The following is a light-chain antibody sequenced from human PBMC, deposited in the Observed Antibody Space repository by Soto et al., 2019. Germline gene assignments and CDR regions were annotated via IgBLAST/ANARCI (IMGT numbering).Light chain of an antibody. CDR3: QSYDRGSRV. V-gene: IGLV6-57*04. J-gene: IGLJ3*02. Sequence: NFMLTQPHSVSESPGKTVTISCTRSGGSIASYYMQWYQQRPGSAPTTVIFEDSQRPSGVPDRFSGSIDSSSNSASLTISGLQTEDEADYYCQSYDRGSRVFGGGTKLTVL. CDR1: GGSIASYY. CDR2: EDS.